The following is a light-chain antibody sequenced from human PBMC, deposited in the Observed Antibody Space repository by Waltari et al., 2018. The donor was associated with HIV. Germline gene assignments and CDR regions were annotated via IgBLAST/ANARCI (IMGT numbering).Light chain of an antibody. CDR1: SSNIGSNP. CDR2: SNN. Sequence: QSVLTQPPSASGTPGQRVTISCSGSSSNIGSNPVNWYQHLPGTAPKVLIYSNNQRPSEVPDRFSGSKSGTSVSLAISGLQSEDEADYYCATWDDSLNGVVFGGGTKLTV. V-gene: IGLV1-44*01. CDR3: ATWDDSLNGVV. J-gene: IGLJ2*01.